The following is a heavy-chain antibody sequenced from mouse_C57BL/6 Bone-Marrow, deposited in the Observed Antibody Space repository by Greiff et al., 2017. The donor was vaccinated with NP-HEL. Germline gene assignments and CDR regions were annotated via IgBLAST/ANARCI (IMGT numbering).Heavy chain of an antibody. V-gene: IGHV1-19*01. CDR2: INPYNGGT. D-gene: IGHD1-1*01. CDR3: ASHYGSSLYYFDY. J-gene: IGHJ2*01. Sequence: EVQLQQSGPVLVKPGASVKMSCKASGYTFTDYYMNWVKQSHGKSLEWIGVINPYNGGTSYNQKFKGKATLTVDKSSSTAYMELNSLTSEDSAVYYCASHYGSSLYYFDYWGQGTTLTVSS. CDR1: GYTFTDYY.